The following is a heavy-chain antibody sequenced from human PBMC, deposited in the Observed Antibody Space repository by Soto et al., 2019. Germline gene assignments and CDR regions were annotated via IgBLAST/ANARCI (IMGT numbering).Heavy chain of an antibody. CDR2: IWYDGSNK. Sequence: QVQLVESGGGVVQPGRSLRLSCAASGFTFSSYGMHWVRQAPGKGLEWVAVIWYDGSNKYYADSVKGRFTISRDNSKNTLYLQINSLRAEDTAVYYCAREGPYYYYGMDVWGQGTTVTVSS. V-gene: IGHV3-33*01. J-gene: IGHJ6*02. CDR3: AREGPYYYYGMDV. CDR1: GFTFSSYG.